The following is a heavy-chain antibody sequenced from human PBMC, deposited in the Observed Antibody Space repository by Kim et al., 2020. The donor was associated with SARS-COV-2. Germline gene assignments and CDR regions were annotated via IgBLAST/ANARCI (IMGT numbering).Heavy chain of an antibody. D-gene: IGHD5-18*01. CDR2: IYSGGST. V-gene: IGHV3-66*02. Sequence: GGSLRLSCAASGFTVSSNYMSWVRQAPGKGLEWVSVIYSGGSTYYADSVKGRFTISRDNSKNTLYLKMNSLRAEDTAVYYCARDSVDTAMVGYWGQGTLVTVSS. J-gene: IGHJ4*02. CDR1: GFTVSSNY. CDR3: ARDSVDTAMVGY.